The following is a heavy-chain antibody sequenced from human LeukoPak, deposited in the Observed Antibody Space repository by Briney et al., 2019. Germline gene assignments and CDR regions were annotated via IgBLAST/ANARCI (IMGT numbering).Heavy chain of an antibody. Sequence: PGGSLRLSCAASGFTFSSYSMNWVRQAPGKGLEWVSSISSSSSYIYYADSVKGRFTISRDNAKNSLYLQMNSLRAEDTAVYYCARVIGYCSGGSCSNWFDPWGQGTLVTVSS. J-gene: IGHJ5*02. V-gene: IGHV3-21*01. CDR2: ISSSSSYI. D-gene: IGHD2-15*01. CDR1: GFTFSSYS. CDR3: ARVIGYCSGGSCSNWFDP.